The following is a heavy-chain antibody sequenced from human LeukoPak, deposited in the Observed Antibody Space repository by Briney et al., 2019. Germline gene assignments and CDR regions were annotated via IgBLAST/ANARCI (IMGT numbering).Heavy chain of an antibody. CDR2: IYHSGST. CDR1: GYSISSGYY. Sequence: SSETLSLTCTVSGYSISSGYYWGWIRQPPGKGLEWIGGIYHSGSTYYNPSLKSRVTISVDTSKDQFSLELSSVTAADTAVYYCARRGNEYFDYWGQGTLVTVSS. D-gene: IGHD3-10*01. J-gene: IGHJ4*02. V-gene: IGHV4-38-2*02. CDR3: ARRGNEYFDY.